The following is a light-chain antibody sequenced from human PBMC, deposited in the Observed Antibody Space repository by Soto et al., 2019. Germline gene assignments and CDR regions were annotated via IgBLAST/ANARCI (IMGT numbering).Light chain of an antibody. J-gene: IGLJ2*01. CDR2: EVS. Sequence: QSALTQPPSASGSPGQSVTISCTGTSSDVGGYNYVSWYQQHPGKAPKLMIYEVSKRPSGFPDRFSGSKSGSTASLTVSGLQAEDEADYYCSSYAGSNNVVLGGGTKVTVL. CDR3: SSYAGSNNVV. CDR1: SSDVGGYNY. V-gene: IGLV2-8*01.